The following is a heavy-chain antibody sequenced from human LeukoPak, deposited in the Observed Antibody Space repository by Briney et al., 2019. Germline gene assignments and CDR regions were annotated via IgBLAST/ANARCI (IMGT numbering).Heavy chain of an antibody. Sequence: GGSLRLPCAASGFTFSSYAMHWVRQAPGKGLEWVAFISYDGSNKYYADSVKGRLTISRDNSKNTLYLQMNSLRAEDTAVYYCARVVGAMDYWGQGTLVTVSS. CDR2: ISYDGSNK. J-gene: IGHJ4*02. CDR3: ARVVGAMDY. V-gene: IGHV3-30-3*01. D-gene: IGHD1-26*01. CDR1: GFTFSSYA.